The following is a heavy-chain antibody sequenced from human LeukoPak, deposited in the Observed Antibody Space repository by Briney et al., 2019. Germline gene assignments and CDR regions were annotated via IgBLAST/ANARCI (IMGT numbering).Heavy chain of an antibody. Sequence: ASVKVSCKASGGTFSSYAISWVRQAPGQGLEWMGGVIPMFGTTDYAQKFQGRVTITADESTSTAYMELSSLRSEDTAVYYCARRGVNTDYYDIATNSYSPRYYFDFWGQGTLVTVSS. CDR3: ARRGVNTDYYDIATNSYSPRYYFDF. CDR2: VIPMFGTT. CDR1: GGTFSSYA. J-gene: IGHJ4*02. D-gene: IGHD3-9*01. V-gene: IGHV1-69*01.